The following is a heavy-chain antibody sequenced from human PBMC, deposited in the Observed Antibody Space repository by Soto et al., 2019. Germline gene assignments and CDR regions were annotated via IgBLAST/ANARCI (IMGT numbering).Heavy chain of an antibody. D-gene: IGHD3-22*01. CDR1: SGSISSSNW. Sequence: PSETLSLTCAVSSGSISSSNWWSWVRQPPGKGLEWIGEIYHSGSTNYNPSLKSRVTISVDKSKNQFSLKLSSVTAADTAVYYCARVAYYYDSSGTFDYWGQGTLVTVSS. CDR3: ARVAYYYDSSGTFDY. V-gene: IGHV4-4*02. CDR2: IYHSGST. J-gene: IGHJ4*02.